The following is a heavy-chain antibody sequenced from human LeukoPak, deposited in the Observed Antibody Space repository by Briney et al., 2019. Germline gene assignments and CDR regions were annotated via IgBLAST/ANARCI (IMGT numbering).Heavy chain of an antibody. CDR3: ARVDDASTEWSPWWGSFDY. Sequence: ASVKVSCKASGGTFSSYAISWVRQAPGQGLEWMGGIIPIFGTANYAQKFQGRVTITTDESTSTAYMELSSLRSEDTAVYYCARVDDASTEWSPWWGSFDYWGQGTLVTVSS. CDR2: IIPIFGTA. J-gene: IGHJ4*02. CDR1: GGTFSSYA. V-gene: IGHV1-69*05. D-gene: IGHD2-21*01.